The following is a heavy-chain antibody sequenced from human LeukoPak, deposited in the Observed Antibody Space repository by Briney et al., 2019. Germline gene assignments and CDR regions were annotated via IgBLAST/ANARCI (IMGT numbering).Heavy chain of an antibody. Sequence: ASVKVSCKASGGTFSSYAISWVRQAPGQGLEWMGRIIPILGIANYAQKLQGRVTITADKSTSTAYMELSSLRSEDTAVYYCASSTVTTSLVYFDYWGQGTLVTVSS. D-gene: IGHD4-17*01. CDR1: GGTFSSYA. J-gene: IGHJ4*02. CDR2: IIPILGIA. V-gene: IGHV1-69*04. CDR3: ASSTVTTSLVYFDY.